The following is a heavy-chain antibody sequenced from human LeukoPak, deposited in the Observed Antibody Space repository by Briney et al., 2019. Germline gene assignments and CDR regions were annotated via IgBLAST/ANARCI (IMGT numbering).Heavy chain of an antibody. CDR1: GGSFRGYY. V-gene: IGHV4-34*01. CDR2: INHSGST. J-gene: IGHJ4*02. D-gene: IGHD3-9*01. Sequence: SETLSLTCAVYGGSFRGYYWSWIRQPPGKGLEWIGEINHSGSTNYNPSLKSRVTISVDTSKNQISLKLSSVTAADTAVYYCARGDILTGYSYWGQGTLVTVSS. CDR3: ARGDILTGYSY.